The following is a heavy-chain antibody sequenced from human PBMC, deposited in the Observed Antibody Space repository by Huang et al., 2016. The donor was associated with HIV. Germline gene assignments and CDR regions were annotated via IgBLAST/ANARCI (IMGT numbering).Heavy chain of an antibody. CDR1: GFTVSGTY. CDR2: IYSGGTT. V-gene: IGHV3-53*01. Sequence: EVQLVESGGGLIQPGGSLRLSCAASGFTVSGTYMSWVRKAPRKGREWVSVIYSGGTTYFADSVKGRFTFSRDNSKNTVYLQMNSLRADDTAVYYCARGGNTVGYFDNWGQGTLVTVSS. D-gene: IGHD1-26*01. J-gene: IGHJ4*02. CDR3: ARGGNTVGYFDN.